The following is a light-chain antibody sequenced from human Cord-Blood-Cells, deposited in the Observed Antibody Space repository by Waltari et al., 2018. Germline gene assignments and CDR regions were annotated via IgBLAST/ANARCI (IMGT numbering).Light chain of an antibody. CDR3: SSYTSSSTWV. J-gene: IGLJ3*02. Sequence: QSALTQPASVSGSPGQSITISCTGTSSAVGGYNYLSWYQQHPGKAPKPMIYDVSKRPSGVSNRFSGSKSGNTASLTISGLQAEDEADYYCSSYTSSSTWVFGGGTKLTVL. CDR2: DVS. CDR1: SSAVGGYNY. V-gene: IGLV2-14*01.